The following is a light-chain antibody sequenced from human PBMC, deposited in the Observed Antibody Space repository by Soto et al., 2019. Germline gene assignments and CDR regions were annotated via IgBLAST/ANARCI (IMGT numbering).Light chain of an antibody. CDR3: SSYTNSSPLVV. V-gene: IGLV2-14*01. CDR1: SSDVGGYNY. CDR2: DVS. Sequence: QSALTQPASVSGSPGQSITISCTGTSSDVGGYNYVSWYQQHPGKAPKLMIYDVSNRPSGVSNRFSGSKSGNTASLTISGLQAEDEADYYCSSYTNSSPLVVFGGGTKLTV. J-gene: IGLJ2*01.